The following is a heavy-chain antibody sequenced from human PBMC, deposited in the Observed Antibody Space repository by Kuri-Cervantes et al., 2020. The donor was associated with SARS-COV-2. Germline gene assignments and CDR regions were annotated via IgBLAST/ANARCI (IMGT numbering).Heavy chain of an antibody. J-gene: IGHJ4*02. CDR1: GGSISSYY. D-gene: IGHD2-8*01. CDR2: IYYSGST. CDR3: ASPGHILLQWSYFDY. V-gene: IGHV4-59*08. Sequence: ESLRLSCTVSGGSISSYYWSWIRQPPGKGLEWIGYIYYSGSTNYNPSLKSRVTISVDTSKNQFSLKLSSVTAADTAVYYCASPGHILLQWSYFDYWGQGTLVTVSS.